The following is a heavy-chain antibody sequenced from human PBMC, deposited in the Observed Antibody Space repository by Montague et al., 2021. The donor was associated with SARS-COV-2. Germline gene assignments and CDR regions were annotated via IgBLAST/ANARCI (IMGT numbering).Heavy chain of an antibody. Sequence: SLRLSCAASGFTFNTYGMSWVRQAPGQGLEWVLCISGSGGTYYAGSVKGRFAISRDTSNNTLYLQMSSLRAEDTAIYYCAKQRGTITTTFDYWGQGSLVTVSS. J-gene: IGHJ4*02. CDR2: ISGSGGT. V-gene: IGHV3-23*01. D-gene: IGHD1-1*01. CDR1: GFTFNTYG. CDR3: AKQRGTITTTFDY.